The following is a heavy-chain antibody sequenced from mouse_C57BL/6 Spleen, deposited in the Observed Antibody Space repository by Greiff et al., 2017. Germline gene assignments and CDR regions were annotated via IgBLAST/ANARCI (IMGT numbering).Heavy chain of an antibody. J-gene: IGHJ2*01. D-gene: IGHD2-2*01. CDR3: AITFGYAAGEFDY. CDR1: GYTFTGYW. V-gene: IGHV1-9*01. Sequence: QVQLQQSGAELMKPGASVKLSCKATGYTFTGYWIEWVKQRPGHGLEWIGEILPGSGSTIYNEKFKGKATFTADTSSNTAYMQLSSLTTEDSAIYYCAITFGYAAGEFDYWGQGTTLTVSS. CDR2: ILPGSGST.